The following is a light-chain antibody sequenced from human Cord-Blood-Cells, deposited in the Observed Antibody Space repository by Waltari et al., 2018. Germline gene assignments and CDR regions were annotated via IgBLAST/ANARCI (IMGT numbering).Light chain of an antibody. V-gene: IGKV1-5*03. CDR3: QQYNSYST. CDR2: KAS. CDR1: QSISSW. J-gene: IGKJ4*01. Sequence: DIQMTQSPSTLSASVGDRVPITCRASQSISSWLAWYQQKPGKAPKLLIYKASSLESWVPSRFSGSGSGTEFTLTISSLQPDDFATYYCQQYNSYSTCGGGTKVEIK.